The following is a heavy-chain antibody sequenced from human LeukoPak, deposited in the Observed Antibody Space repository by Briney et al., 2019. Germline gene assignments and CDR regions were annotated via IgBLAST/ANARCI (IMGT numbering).Heavy chain of an antibody. CDR2: IKQDGSEK. V-gene: IGHV3-7*01. CDR3: ARAPNRVQNWVDC. CDR1: GFTFSNYW. Sequence: GGSLRLSCAVSGFTFSNYWMSWVRQAPGKGLEWVANIKQDGSEKFYVDSVTGRFTISRDNAKNSLYLQMNSLRAEDMAVYYCARAPNRVQNWVDCWGQGTLVTVSS. D-gene: IGHD7-27*01. J-gene: IGHJ4*02.